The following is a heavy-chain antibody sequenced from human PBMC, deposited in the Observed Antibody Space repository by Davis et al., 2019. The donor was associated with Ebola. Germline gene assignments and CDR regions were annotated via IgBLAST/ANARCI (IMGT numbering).Heavy chain of an antibody. CDR2: ITDYGRST. V-gene: IGHV3-74*01. Sequence: GESLKISCAGSGYTFSYYWMHWVRLRPGKGLEWVSHITDYGRSTKYAEPVKGRFTISRDNAKNSLYLQMNSLRAEDTAVYYCASYSSSSHGWGQGTLVTVSS. D-gene: IGHD6-13*01. J-gene: IGHJ4*02. CDR3: ASYSSSSHG. CDR1: GYTFSYYW.